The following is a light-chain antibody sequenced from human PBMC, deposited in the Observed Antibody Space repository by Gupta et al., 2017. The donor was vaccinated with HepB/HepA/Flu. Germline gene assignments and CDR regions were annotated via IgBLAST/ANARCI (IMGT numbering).Light chain of an antibody. CDR2: EVI. J-gene: IGLJ3*02. CDR1: SSDVGDYNY. CDR3: SSYISNNGV. V-gene: IGLV2-8*01. Sequence: QSALTQPPSASGSPGQSVTISCTGTSSDVGDYNYVSWYQQHPGKAPKFMIFEVIKRPSGVRDGFSGSKSVNTATLTVSVVEDEDDDDYYCSSYISNNGVFGGGTKLTVL.